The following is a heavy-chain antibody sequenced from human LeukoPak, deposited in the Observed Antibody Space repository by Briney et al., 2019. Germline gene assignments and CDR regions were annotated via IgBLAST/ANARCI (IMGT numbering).Heavy chain of an antibody. CDR3: ATAKPPTQTYYDSSGSEGFFDY. CDR2: FDPEDGET. V-gene: IGHV1-24*01. Sequence: ASVKVSCKVSGYTLTELSMHWVRQAPGKGLEWMGGFDPEDGETIYAQKFQGRVTMTEDTSTDTAYMELSSLRSEDTAVYYCATAKPPTQTYYDSSGSEGFFDYWGQGTLVTVSS. CDR1: GYTLTELS. D-gene: IGHD3-22*01. J-gene: IGHJ4*02.